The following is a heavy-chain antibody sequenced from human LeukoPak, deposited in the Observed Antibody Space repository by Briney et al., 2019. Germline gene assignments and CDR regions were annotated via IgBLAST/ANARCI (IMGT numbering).Heavy chain of an antibody. D-gene: IGHD2-2*01. CDR3: ARGRPLDYCSSTTCYAHSGV. J-gene: IGHJ1*01. Sequence: GGSLRLSCAASGFTFSTYAMHWVRQAPGKGLEWVALISSDGSDTYYADSVKGRFTVSRDNSKNTLFLQMNGLRAEDTAVFYCARGRPLDYCSSTTCYAHSGVWGQGTLVTVSS. CDR1: GFTFSTYA. CDR2: ISSDGSDT. V-gene: IGHV3-30*04.